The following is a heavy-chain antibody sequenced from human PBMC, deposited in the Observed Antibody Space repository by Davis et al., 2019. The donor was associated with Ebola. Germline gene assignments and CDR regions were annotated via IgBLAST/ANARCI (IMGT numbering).Heavy chain of an antibody. D-gene: IGHD6-19*01. Sequence: GESLKISCAASGFTFSSYSMNWVRQAPGKGLEWVSSISSSSSYIYYADSVKGRFTISRDNAKNSLYLQMNSLRAEDTAVYYCARASSGWTTSGYYYYGMDVWGQGTTVTVSS. CDR3: ARASSGWTTSGYYYYGMDV. J-gene: IGHJ6*02. CDR1: GFTFSSYS. V-gene: IGHV3-21*01. CDR2: ISSSSSYI.